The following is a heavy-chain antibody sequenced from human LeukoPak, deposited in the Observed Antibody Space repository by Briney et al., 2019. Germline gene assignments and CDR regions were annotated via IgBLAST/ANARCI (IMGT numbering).Heavy chain of an antibody. CDR1: GLIFSSYA. CDR2: VSGNGDRT. V-gene: IGHV3-23*01. J-gene: IGHJ3*02. D-gene: IGHD4-17*01. CDR3: AKDPSGDYVGAFDM. Sequence: GGSLRLSCAASGLIFSSYAMTWLRQAPGKGLEWVSSVSGNGDRTQYADSGKGRFTISRYNSKNTPYLQMNSLRAEDTAVYYCAKDPSGDYVGAFDMWGQGTLVTVS.